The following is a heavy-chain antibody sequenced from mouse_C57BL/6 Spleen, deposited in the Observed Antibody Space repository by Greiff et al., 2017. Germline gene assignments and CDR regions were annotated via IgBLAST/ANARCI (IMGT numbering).Heavy chain of an antibody. V-gene: IGHV1-81*01. Sequence: QVQLKESGAELARPGASVKLSCKASGYTFTSSGISWVKQRTGQGLEWIGEIYPRSGNTYYNEKFKGKATLTADKSSSTAYMELRSLTSEDSAVYFCARSDGSSYGYAMDYWGQGTSVTVSS. J-gene: IGHJ4*01. CDR1: GYTFTSSG. CDR2: IYPRSGNT. CDR3: ARSDGSSYGYAMDY. D-gene: IGHD1-1*01.